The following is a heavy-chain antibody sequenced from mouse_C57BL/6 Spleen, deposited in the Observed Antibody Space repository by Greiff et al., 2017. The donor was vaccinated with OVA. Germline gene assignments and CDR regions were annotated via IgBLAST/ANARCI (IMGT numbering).Heavy chain of an antibody. CDR1: GFTFSDYY. V-gene: IGHV5-16*01. D-gene: IGHD1-1*01. CDR3: ARDRGYGSSFIDY. Sequence: EVKVVESEGGLVQPGSSMKLSCTASGFTFSDYYMAWVRQVPEKGLEWVANINSDGSSTYYLDSLKSRFIISRDNAQNILYLQMSSLKSEDTATYYCARDRGYGSSFIDYWGQGTTLTVSS. CDR2: INSDGSST. J-gene: IGHJ2*01.